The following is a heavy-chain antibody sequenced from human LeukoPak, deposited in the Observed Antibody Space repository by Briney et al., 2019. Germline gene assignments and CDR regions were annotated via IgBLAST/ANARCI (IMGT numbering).Heavy chain of an antibody. J-gene: IGHJ4*02. D-gene: IGHD3-16*01. CDR1: GGSISSYY. CDR3: ARGVGLHVYYFDY. Sequence: SETLSLTCTVSGGSISSYYWSWIRQPPGKGLEWIGYVYYSGSTNYNPSLMSRVTISVDTSKNQFSLRLSSVTAADTAVYYCARGVGLHVYYFDYWGQGSLVTVSS. CDR2: VYYSGST. V-gene: IGHV4-59*01.